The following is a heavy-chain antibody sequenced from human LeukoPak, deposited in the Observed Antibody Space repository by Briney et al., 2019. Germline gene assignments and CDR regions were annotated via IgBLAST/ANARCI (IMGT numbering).Heavy chain of an antibody. CDR2: IKLDGTEE. D-gene: IGHD5-12*01. J-gene: IGHJ4*02. CDR3: ARPYSGYSHDY. CDR1: GFTFSSYW. Sequence: PGGSLRLPCAASGFTFSSYWMSWVRQTPERGLEWVATIKLDGTEEYYVDSMKGRFTISRDNAKNSLYLQINSLRDEDTAVYYCARPYSGYSHDYWGQGTLVTVSS. V-gene: IGHV3-7*01.